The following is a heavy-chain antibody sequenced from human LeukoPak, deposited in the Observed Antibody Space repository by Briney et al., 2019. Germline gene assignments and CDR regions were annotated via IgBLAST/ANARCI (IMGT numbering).Heavy chain of an antibody. CDR3: ARDLTCTTTNCYSHWLDP. CDR2: IYTSGST. CDR1: GGSITSYY. J-gene: IGHJ5*02. V-gene: IGHV4-4*07. Sequence: SETLSLTCTVSGGSITSYYWSWIRQPAGKGLEWIGRIYTSGSTNYNPSLKSRVTMSVDTSKNQFSLKLSSVTAADTAMYYCARDLTCTTTNCYSHWLDPWGQGTLVTVSS. D-gene: IGHD2-2*01.